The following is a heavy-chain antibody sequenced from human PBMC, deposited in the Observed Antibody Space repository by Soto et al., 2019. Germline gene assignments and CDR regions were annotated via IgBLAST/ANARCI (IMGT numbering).Heavy chain of an antibody. D-gene: IGHD6-13*01. Sequence: SETLSLTCTVSGGSISSDHYHWTWIRQTPGKGLEWIGYIHYSGSVYYNPSLQSRVTMSVDTSKNQFSLKLSSVTAADTAVYYCARDRHRSSWYPYYYGMDVWGQGTTVTVS. CDR2: IHYSGSV. V-gene: IGHV4-30-4*01. J-gene: IGHJ6*02. CDR1: GGSISSDHYH. CDR3: ARDRHRSSWYPYYYGMDV.